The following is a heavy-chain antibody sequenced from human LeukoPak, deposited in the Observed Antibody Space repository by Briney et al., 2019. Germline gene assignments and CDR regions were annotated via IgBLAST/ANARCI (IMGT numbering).Heavy chain of an antibody. Sequence: PGGSLRLSCAASGFIFSNFAMSCVPQTPGKGLEWVSAITGRSDSTYYADSVKGRFTISRDNSKNTLYLQMNSLRAEDTAVYYCAKDGTLDSAFDIWGQGTMVTVSS. CDR1: GFIFSNFA. D-gene: IGHD1-1*01. CDR2: ITGRSDST. CDR3: AKDGTLDSAFDI. J-gene: IGHJ3*02. V-gene: IGHV3-23*01.